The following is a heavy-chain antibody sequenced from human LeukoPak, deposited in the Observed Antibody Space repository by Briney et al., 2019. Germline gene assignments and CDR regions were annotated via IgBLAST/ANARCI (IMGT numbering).Heavy chain of an antibody. V-gene: IGHV4-59*01. CDR2: IYYSGST. CDR3: AREPVGATYFDY. Sequence: SETLSLTCTVSGGSISSYYWSWIRQPPGKGLEWIGYIYYSGSTSYNPSLKSRVTISVDTSKNQFSLKLSSVTAADTAVYYCAREPVGATYFDYWGQGTLVTVSS. CDR1: GGSISSYY. D-gene: IGHD1-26*01. J-gene: IGHJ4*02.